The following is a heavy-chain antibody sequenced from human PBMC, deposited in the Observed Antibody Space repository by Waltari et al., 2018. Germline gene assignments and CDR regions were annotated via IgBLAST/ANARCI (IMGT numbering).Heavy chain of an antibody. CDR2: ISDSGVIT. J-gene: IGHJ4*02. V-gene: IGHV3-23*01. CDR3: ARHLYSIDYLELAK. Sequence: EEHPLESGGGLAQPGGSLRLACAASGFNCISYARSWVRQAPGKGLEWVSGISDSGVITKYADSVKGRFTVSRDNSKNTVFLHLNSLRAEDTAIYYCARHLYSIDYLELAKWGQGTLVTVSS. CDR1: GFNCISYA. D-gene: IGHD3-22*01.